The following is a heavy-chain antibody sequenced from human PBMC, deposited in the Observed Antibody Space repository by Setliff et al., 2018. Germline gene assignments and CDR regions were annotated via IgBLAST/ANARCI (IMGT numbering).Heavy chain of an antibody. CDR2: INQEGSGR. D-gene: IGHD3-3*01. CDR1: TFTFSKYA. Sequence: GGSLRLSCAASTFTFSKYAVTWVRQAPGKGLQWVANINQEGSGRYYVDSVKGRFSISRDNAKSSLYLQMNSLRADDTAVYYCARDVFDFRTGQADPWGQGTLVAVSS. J-gene: IGHJ5*02. V-gene: IGHV3-7*01. CDR3: ARDVFDFRTGQADP.